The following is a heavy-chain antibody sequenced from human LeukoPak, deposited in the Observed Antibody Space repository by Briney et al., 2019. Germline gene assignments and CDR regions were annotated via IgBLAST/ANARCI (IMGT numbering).Heavy chain of an antibody. Sequence: TGGSLRLSRAASGFAFSGYAMHWVRQAPGEGLEWVAVISYDGSNEYYADSVKGRFTISRDNSNNTLYLQMNSLSVEDTAVYYCARVGYYVSGPFSYFVYWGQGSLVTVSS. CDR1: GFAFSGYA. J-gene: IGHJ4*02. CDR2: ISYDGSNE. D-gene: IGHD3-10*01. CDR3: ARVGYYVSGPFSYFVY. V-gene: IGHV3-30-3*01.